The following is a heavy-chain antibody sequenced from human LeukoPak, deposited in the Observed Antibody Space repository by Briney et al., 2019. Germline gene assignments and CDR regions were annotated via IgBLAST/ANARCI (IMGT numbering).Heavy chain of an antibody. D-gene: IGHD3-10*01. Sequence: LPGGSLRLSCAASGFTFSSYAMSWVRQAPGKGLEWVSGISGSGGSTYYADSVKGRFTISRDNSKNTLYLQMNSLRAEDTAVYYCAKVGSYYNFYYFDYWRQGTLVSVSS. J-gene: IGHJ4*02. CDR1: GFTFSSYA. CDR3: AKVGSYYNFYYFDY. CDR2: ISGSGGST. V-gene: IGHV3-23*01.